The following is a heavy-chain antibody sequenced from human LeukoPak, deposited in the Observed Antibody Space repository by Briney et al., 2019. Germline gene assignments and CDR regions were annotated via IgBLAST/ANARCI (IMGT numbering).Heavy chain of an antibody. D-gene: IGHD5-12*01. Sequence: GGSLRLSCAASGFTFSSYWMSWVRQAPGKGLEWVAVISYDGSNKYYADSVKGRFTISRDNSKNTLYLQMNSLRAEDTAVYYCAKGVASSWGQGTLVTVSS. V-gene: IGHV3-30*18. CDR1: GFTFSSYW. CDR2: ISYDGSNK. J-gene: IGHJ5*02. CDR3: AKGVASS.